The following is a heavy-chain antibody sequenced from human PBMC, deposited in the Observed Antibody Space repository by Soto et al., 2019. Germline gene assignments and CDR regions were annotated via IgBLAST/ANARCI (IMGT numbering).Heavy chain of an antibody. Sequence: GASLKISCRGSGYNFGYNWIGWVRQMPEKGLELMGMIYPGDSDIRYSPSFQGQVTISADKSISTAYLQWSGLKASDTAIYYCARLTDCSNGVCYRFDYWGQGTLVTSPQ. CDR1: GYNFGYNW. CDR3: ARLTDCSNGVCYRFDY. J-gene: IGHJ4*02. CDR2: IYPGDSDI. V-gene: IGHV5-51*01. D-gene: IGHD2-8*01.